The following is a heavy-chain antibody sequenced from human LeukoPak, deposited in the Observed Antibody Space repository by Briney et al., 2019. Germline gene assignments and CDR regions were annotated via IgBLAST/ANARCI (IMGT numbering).Heavy chain of an antibody. CDR1: GFTFRNYA. Sequence: GRSLRLPCAASGFTFRNYAMHWVRQAPGKGLEWVAVIWYDGSDKYYADSVKGRFTISRDNSKNTLYLQMTSLRADDTAVYYCARDRVLHYFDYWGQGALVTVSS. J-gene: IGHJ4*02. D-gene: IGHD3-16*01. CDR2: IWYDGSDK. CDR3: ARDRVLHYFDY. V-gene: IGHV3-33*08.